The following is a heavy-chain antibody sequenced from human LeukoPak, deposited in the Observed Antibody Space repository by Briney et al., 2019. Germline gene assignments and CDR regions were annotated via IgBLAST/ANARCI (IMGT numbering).Heavy chain of an antibody. J-gene: IGHJ4*02. D-gene: IGHD2-15*01. CDR2: IIPIFGTA. CDR3: ARGEGAEVVVAATFDY. Sequence: SVKVSCKASGGTFSSYAISWVRQAPGQGLEWMGGIIPIFGTANYAQKFQGRVTITADKSTSTAYMELSSLRSEDTAVYYCARGEGAEVVVAATFDYWGQGTLVTVSS. CDR1: GGTFSSYA. V-gene: IGHV1-69*06.